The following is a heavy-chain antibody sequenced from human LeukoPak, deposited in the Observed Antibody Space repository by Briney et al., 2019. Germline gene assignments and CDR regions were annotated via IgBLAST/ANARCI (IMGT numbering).Heavy chain of an antibody. Sequence: QRGGSRRLSCAASGFTFSSYAMTWVRQAPGKGLEWVSAISRSGYNSYYADSVKGRFTISRDNSKNTVYFQMNSLRAEDTAVYYCARVTRDIWGQERMLPVSS. CDR2: ISRSGYNS. V-gene: IGHV3-23*01. J-gene: IGHJ3*02. CDR1: GFTFSSYA. D-gene: IGHD2-2*01. CDR3: ARVTRDI.